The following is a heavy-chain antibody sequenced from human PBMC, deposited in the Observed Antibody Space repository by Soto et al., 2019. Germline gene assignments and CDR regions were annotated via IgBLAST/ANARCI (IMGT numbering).Heavy chain of an antibody. CDR3: ARYYYDSSGYYQRSFDY. CDR2: IYYSGST. J-gene: IGHJ4*02. V-gene: IGHV4-61*01. CDR1: GGSVSSGSYY. Sequence: QVQLQESGPGLVKPSETLSLTCTVSGGSVSSGSYYWSWIRQPPGKGLEWIGYIYYSGSTNYNPSLKSRVTISVDTSKNQFALKLSSVTAADTAVYYCARYYYDSSGYYQRSFDYCVQGTLVTVSS. D-gene: IGHD3-22*01.